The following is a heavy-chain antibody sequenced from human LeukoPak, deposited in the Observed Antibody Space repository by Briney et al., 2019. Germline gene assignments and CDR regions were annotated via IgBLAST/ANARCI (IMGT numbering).Heavy chain of an antibody. D-gene: IGHD6-6*01. V-gene: IGHV1-46*01. CDR2: INPSGGST. J-gene: IGHJ5*02. CDR3: ARAARYSSSRFWFDP. CDR1: GGTFSSYA. Sequence: ASVKVSCKASGGTFSSYAISWVRQAPGQGLEWMGIINPSGGSTSYAQKFQGRVTMTRDMSTSTVYMELSSLRSEDTAVYYCARAARYSSSRFWFDPWGQGTLVTVSS.